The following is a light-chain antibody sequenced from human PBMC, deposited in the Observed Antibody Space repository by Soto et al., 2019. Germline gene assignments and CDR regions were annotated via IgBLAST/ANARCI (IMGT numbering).Light chain of an antibody. V-gene: IGKV3-20*01. J-gene: IGKJ1*01. CDR1: QSVSNDF. CDR3: QQYGSSPPRT. Sequence: EIVLTQSPGILSLSPGERATLSCRASQSVSNDFLAWYHQKPGQAPRLLIYGASTRATDAPDRFSGSGSGADFTLSISRLEPEDFAVYYCQQYGSSPPRTFGQGTKVEMK. CDR2: GAS.